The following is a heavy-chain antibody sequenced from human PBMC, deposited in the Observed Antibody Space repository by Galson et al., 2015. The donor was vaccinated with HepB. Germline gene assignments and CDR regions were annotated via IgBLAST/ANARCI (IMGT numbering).Heavy chain of an antibody. CDR1: GYTFTGYY. D-gene: IGHD2-15*01. CDR3: ARRNVVVVAATELVDAFDI. J-gene: IGHJ3*02. CDR2: INPKSGGT. Sequence: SVKVSCKASGYTFTGYYVHWVRQAPGQGLEWMGWINPKSGGTNYAQKFQGRVTMTRDTSIGTAYMELTRLTSGDTAVYYCARRNVVVVAATELVDAFDIWGQGTMVTVSS. V-gene: IGHV1-2*02.